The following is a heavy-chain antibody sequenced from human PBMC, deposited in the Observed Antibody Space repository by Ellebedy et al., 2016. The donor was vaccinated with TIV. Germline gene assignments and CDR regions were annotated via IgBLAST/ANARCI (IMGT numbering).Heavy chain of an antibody. J-gene: IGHJ3*02. CDR3: ARQYPSLRGGAFDI. V-gene: IGHV4-59*08. Sequence: SETLSLTCSVSGVSISSFYWSWIRQPPRKGLEWIGNIYYSGSTNYNPSLKSRGSISVDTSKNQLSLKLNSVTAADTAVYYCARQYPSLRGGAFDIWGQGTMVTVSS. CDR2: IYYSGST. CDR1: GVSISSFY. D-gene: IGHD4-23*01.